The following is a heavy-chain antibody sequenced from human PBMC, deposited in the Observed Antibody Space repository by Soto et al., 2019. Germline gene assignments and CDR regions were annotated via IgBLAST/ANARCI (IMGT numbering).Heavy chain of an antibody. CDR3: ARLLLYSTSGRGWFDP. V-gene: IGHV3-7*03. CDR1: GFTFSKFW. Sequence: DVQLVESGGGLVQPGGSLRLSCIASGFTFSKFWMSWVRQAPGKGLEWVANIKHDGSQSYYEDSVKGRFTISRDNAKNSLYLQLNSLRVDDTAVYFCARLLLYSTSGRGWFDPTGQGTLVTVSS. D-gene: IGHD2-2*02. J-gene: IGHJ5*02. CDR2: IKHDGSQS.